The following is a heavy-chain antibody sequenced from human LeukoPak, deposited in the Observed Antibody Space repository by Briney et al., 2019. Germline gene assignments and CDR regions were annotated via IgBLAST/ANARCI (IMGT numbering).Heavy chain of an antibody. CDR3: ARLSGNYYVDY. CDR2: IYSGGAT. J-gene: IGHJ4*02. Sequence: GGSLRLSCAASGFTVSGTYISWVRQALGKGLEWVSVIYSGGATYYADSVKGRFTISRDNAKNSLYLQVNSLRAEDTAVHYCARLSGNYYVDYWGQGTLVTVSS. V-gene: IGHV3-53*01. D-gene: IGHD1-26*01. CDR1: GFTVSGTY.